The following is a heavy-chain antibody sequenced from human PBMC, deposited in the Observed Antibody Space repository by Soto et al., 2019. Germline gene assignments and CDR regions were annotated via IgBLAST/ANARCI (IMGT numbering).Heavy chain of an antibody. Sequence: PGGSLRLSCAASGFTFSSYGMHWVRQAPGKGLEWVAVIWYDGSNKYNADSVKGRFTISRDNSKNTLYLQMNSLRAEDPAVYYCARDGEMATINSWFDPWGQGTLVTVSS. CDR1: GFTFSSYG. D-gene: IGHD5-12*01. J-gene: IGHJ5*02. CDR2: IWYDGSNK. V-gene: IGHV3-33*01. CDR3: ARDGEMATINSWFDP.